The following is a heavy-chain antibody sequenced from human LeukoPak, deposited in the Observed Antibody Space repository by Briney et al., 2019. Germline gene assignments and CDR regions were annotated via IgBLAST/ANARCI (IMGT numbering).Heavy chain of an antibody. V-gene: IGHV4-39*01. CDR3: ARQRTSGSASNLRVAQIDS. D-gene: IGHD3-3*01. Sequence: SSETLSLTCTVSGGSISSSSHYWAWIRQSPWTGLEWIGSIYYSGSTYYNPSLKSRATISVDTSKNQISLKVSSVTAADSALYFCARQRTSGSASNLRVAQIDSWGQGTLVTVSS. CDR1: GGSISSSSHY. J-gene: IGHJ4*02. CDR2: IYYSGST.